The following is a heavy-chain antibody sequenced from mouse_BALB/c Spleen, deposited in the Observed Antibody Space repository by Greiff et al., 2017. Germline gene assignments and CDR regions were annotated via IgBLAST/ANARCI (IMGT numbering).Heavy chain of an antibody. Sequence: QVQLQQSGAELAKPGASVKMSCKASGYTFTSYWMHWVKQRPGQGLEWIGYINPSPGYTEYNQKFKDKATLTADKSSSTAYMQLSSLTSEDSAVYYCAPQLAWFAYWGQGTLVTVAA. CDR2: INPSPGYT. J-gene: IGHJ3*01. CDR3: APQLAWFAY. D-gene: IGHD4-1*02. CDR1: GYTFTSYW. V-gene: IGHV1-7*01.